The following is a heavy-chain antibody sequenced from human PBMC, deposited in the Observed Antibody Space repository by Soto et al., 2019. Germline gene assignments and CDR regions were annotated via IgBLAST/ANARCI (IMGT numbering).Heavy chain of an antibody. CDR2: ISGGGGTT. V-gene: IGHV3-23*01. J-gene: IGHJ4*02. D-gene: IGHD5-12*01. CDR1: GFTFSSYS. CDR3: AKKLPGNSAYDL. Sequence: EVQLLESGGDLVQPGGSLRLSCAASGFTFSSYSMSWVRQAPGKGLEWVSVISGGGGTTYYADSVKGRFTISRDNSKNTLYLKMNSLRAEDTAVYYCAKKLPGNSAYDLWGQGTLVTVSS.